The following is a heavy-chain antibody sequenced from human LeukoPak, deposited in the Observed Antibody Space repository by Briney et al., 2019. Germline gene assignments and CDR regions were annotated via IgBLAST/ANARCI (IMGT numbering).Heavy chain of an antibody. D-gene: IGHD3-10*01. CDR1: GGTFSSYA. CDR3: AREYYYGSGSYPDLTVDY. Sequence: GASVKVSCKASGGTFSSYAISWVRQAPGQGLEWMGGIIPIFGTANYAQKFQGRVTITADESTSTAYMELSSLRSEDTAVYYCAREYYYGSGSYPDLTVDYWGQGTLVTVSS. V-gene: IGHV1-69*13. CDR2: IIPIFGTA. J-gene: IGHJ4*02.